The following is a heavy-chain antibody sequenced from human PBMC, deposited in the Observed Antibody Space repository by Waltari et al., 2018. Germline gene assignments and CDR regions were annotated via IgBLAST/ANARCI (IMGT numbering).Heavy chain of an antibody. V-gene: IGHV4-34*01. Sequence: QVQLQQWGAGLLKPSETLSLTCAVYGGSFSGYYWSWIRQPPGKGLEWIGEINHSGSTNYNPSLKSRVTISVDTSKNQFSLKLSSVTAADTAVYYCARGKGNSGWFDPWGQGTLVTVSS. CDR2: INHSGST. D-gene: IGHD4-4*01. J-gene: IGHJ5*02. CDR3: ARGKGNSGWFDP. CDR1: GGSFSGYY.